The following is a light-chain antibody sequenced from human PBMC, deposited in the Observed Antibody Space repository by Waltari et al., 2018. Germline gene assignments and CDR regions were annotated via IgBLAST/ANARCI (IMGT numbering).Light chain of an antibody. CDR3: QQYNSYPWT. V-gene: IGKV1-5*03. J-gene: IGKJ1*01. Sequence: DIQMTQSPSTLSASVGDRGKITCRASQSISSCLAWYQQKPGKAPKLLIYKASSLESGFPSRFSGSGSGTEFTLTIISLQPDDFATYYCQQYNSYPWTFGQGTKVEIK. CDR1: QSISSC. CDR2: KAS.